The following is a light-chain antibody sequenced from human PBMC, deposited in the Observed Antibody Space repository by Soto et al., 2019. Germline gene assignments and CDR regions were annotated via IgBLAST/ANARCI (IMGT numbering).Light chain of an antibody. J-gene: IGKJ1*01. V-gene: IGKV3-20*01. CDR3: QQYGSSPT. CDR1: QSLSSGY. Sequence: EIVLTQSPGTLSLSAGERVTLSCRASQSLSSGYLAWYQQKFGQAPRLLIYDASRRATGIPERFSGSGSGTDFTLTINRLEPEDFAVYYCQQYGSSPTFGLGTGGYQ. CDR2: DAS.